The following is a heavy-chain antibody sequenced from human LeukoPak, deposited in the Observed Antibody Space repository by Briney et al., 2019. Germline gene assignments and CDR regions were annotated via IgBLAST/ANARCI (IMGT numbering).Heavy chain of an antibody. CDR2: ISWNSGSI. Sequence: SLRLSCAASGFTFDDYAMHWVRQAPGKGLEWVSGISWNSGSIGYADSVKGRFTISRDNAKNSLYLQMNSLRAEDTALYYCAKKYGHSGYDPRGYYFDYWGQGTLVTVSS. CDR1: GFTFDDYA. V-gene: IGHV3-9*01. J-gene: IGHJ4*02. D-gene: IGHD5-12*01. CDR3: AKKYGHSGYDPRGYYFDY.